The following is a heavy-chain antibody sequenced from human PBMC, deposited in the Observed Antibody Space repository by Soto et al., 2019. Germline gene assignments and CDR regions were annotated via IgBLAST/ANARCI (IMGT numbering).Heavy chain of an antibody. J-gene: IGHJ5*02. Sequence: ASVKVSCKASGYTFTSYGISWVRQAPGQGLEWMGWISAYNGNTNYAQKFQGWVTMTRDTSISTAYMELSRLRSDDTAVYYCARDRYCSGGSCYYWFDPWGQGTLVTVSS. CDR3: ARDRYCSGGSCYYWFDP. CDR2: ISAYNGNT. D-gene: IGHD2-15*01. CDR1: GYTFTSYG. V-gene: IGHV1-18*01.